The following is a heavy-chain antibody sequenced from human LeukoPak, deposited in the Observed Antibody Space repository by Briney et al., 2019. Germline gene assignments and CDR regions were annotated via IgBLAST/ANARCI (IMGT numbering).Heavy chain of an antibody. D-gene: IGHD1-1*01. CDR2: IDLDGSER. Sequence: GGSLRLSCAASGFTFSNYGMSWVRQAPGKRPEWVSNIDLDGSERYYVDSVKGRFTISRDNTNNSLYLQLNSLRVEDTAVYYCARDPTGNDAFDIWGQGTRVTVSS. CDR3: ARDPTGNDAFDI. J-gene: IGHJ3*02. V-gene: IGHV3-7*05. CDR1: GFTFSNYG.